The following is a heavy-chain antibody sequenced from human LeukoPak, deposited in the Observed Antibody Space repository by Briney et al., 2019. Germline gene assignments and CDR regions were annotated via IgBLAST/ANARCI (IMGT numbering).Heavy chain of an antibody. CDR2: IYYLGIT. CDR3: ARSGSGSYGPVDY. V-gene: IGHV4-59*01. J-gene: IGHJ4*02. D-gene: IGHD3-10*01. Sequence: PSETLCLTCTVSGGSISTYYWSWIRQSPGKGLEWIGYIYYLGITNYNPSRKSRVTISLDTSKNQFSLKLSSVTAADTAVYYCARSGSGSYGPVDYWGQGTLVTVSS. CDR1: GGSISTYY.